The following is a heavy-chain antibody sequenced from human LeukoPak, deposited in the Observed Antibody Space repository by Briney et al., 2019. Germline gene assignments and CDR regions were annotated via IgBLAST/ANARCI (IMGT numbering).Heavy chain of an antibody. CDR3: TRGGRSYYGSGSYYNY. CDR2: INHSGST. Sequence: SETLSLTCAVYGGSFSGYYWSWIRQPPGKGLELIGEINHSGSTNYNPSLNSRVTISVDTSKNQFSLKLSSVTAADTAVYYCTRGGRSYYGSGSYYNYWSQGTLVTVSS. D-gene: IGHD3-10*01. CDR1: GGSFSGYY. J-gene: IGHJ4*02. V-gene: IGHV4-34*01.